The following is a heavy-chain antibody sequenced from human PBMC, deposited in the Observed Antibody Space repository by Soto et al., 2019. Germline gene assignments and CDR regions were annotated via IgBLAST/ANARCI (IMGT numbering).Heavy chain of an antibody. J-gene: IGHJ6*02. Sequence: QVQLVQSGAEVKKPGASVKVSCKASGYTFTSYDINWVRQATGQGLEWMGWMNPNSGNTGYAQKFQGGVTMTRNTSISTAYMELSSLRSEGTAVYYCARVAHCSSTSCLYGLDVWGQGTTVTVSS. CDR3: ARVAHCSSTSCLYGLDV. CDR2: MNPNSGNT. D-gene: IGHD2-2*01. V-gene: IGHV1-8*01. CDR1: GYTFTSYD.